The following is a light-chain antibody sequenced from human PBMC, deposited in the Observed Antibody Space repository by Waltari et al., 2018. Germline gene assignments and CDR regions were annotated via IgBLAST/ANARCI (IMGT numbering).Light chain of an antibody. CDR2: DAS. CDR1: PSVSSH. J-gene: IGKJ2*01. V-gene: IGKV3-15*01. Sequence: DIMMTQSPATLSVSPGERATLSCRPSPSVSSHLAWYQQIPGQSPRPLIYDASTMATGIPARFSGSGSGTEFNLTISSLQSEDFAVYDGQQYANWVYPFGHGTKLEIK. CDR3: QQYANWVYP.